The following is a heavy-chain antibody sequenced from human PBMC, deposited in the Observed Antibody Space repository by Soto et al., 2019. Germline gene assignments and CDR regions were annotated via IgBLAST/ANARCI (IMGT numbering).Heavy chain of an antibody. J-gene: IGHJ6*02. Sequence: ASVKVSCKASGYTFTGYYMHWVRQAPGPGLEWMGWINPNSGGTNYAQKFQGRVTMTRDTSISTAYMELSRLRSDDTAVYYCATTYNWNYDYYYYGMDVWGQGTTVTVSS. CDR2: INPNSGGT. CDR1: GYTFTGYY. V-gene: IGHV1-2*02. D-gene: IGHD1-7*01. CDR3: ATTYNWNYDYYYYGMDV.